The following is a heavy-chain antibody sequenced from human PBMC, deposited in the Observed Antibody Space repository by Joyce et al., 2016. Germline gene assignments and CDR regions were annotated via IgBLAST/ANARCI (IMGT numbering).Heavy chain of an antibody. J-gene: IGHJ5*02. CDR3: ARVSRAAAGTRSWFDP. Sequence: EVQLVESGGGLVKPGGSLRLSCPASGFTFSSYSMNGVRQAPGKGLGWVSSISSSGTYIYYADSLKGRFTIARDNTKNSLYLQMNSLRAEDTAVYYCARVSRAAAGTRSWFDPWGQGTLVTVSS. V-gene: IGHV3-21*02. D-gene: IGHD6-13*01. CDR2: ISSSGTYI. CDR1: GFTFSSYS.